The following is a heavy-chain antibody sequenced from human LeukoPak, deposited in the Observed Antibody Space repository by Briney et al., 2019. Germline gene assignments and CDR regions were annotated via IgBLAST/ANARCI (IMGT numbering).Heavy chain of an antibody. V-gene: IGHV4-39*07. Sequence: SETLSLTCTVSGGSISSSSYYWGWIRQPPGKGLEWIGSIYYSGSTYHNPSLKSRVTISVDTSKNQFSLKLSSVTAADTAVYYCARAYGGNSNFDYWGQGTLVTVSS. CDR1: GGSISSSSYY. J-gene: IGHJ4*02. D-gene: IGHD4-23*01. CDR2: IYYSGST. CDR3: ARAYGGNSNFDY.